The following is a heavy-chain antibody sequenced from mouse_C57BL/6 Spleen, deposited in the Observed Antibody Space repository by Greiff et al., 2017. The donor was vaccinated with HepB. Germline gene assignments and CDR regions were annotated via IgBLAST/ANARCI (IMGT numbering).Heavy chain of an antibody. CDR1: GYTFTSYW. CDR3: ARGAPYYYGSSPLFGY. V-gene: IGHV1-55*01. D-gene: IGHD1-1*01. J-gene: IGHJ2*01. CDR2: IYPGSGST. Sequence: VQLQESGAELVKPGASVKMSCKASGYTFTSYWITWVKQRPGQGLEWIGDIYPGSGSTNYNEKFKSKATLTVDTSSSTAYMTLSSLTSADSAVYYCARGAPYYYGSSPLFGYWGQGTTLTVSS.